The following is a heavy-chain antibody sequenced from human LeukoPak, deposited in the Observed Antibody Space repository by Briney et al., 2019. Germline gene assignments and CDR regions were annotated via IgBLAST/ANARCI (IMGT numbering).Heavy chain of an antibody. CDR2: IKEDGSER. CDR3: AKDIGSPGYSGYDSGPFDL. V-gene: IGHV3-7*03. J-gene: IGHJ3*01. CDR1: EFTFSDYW. Sequence: GGSLRLSCAASEFTFSDYWMSWVRQAPGKGLEWVANIKEDGSERNYADSVKGRFTISRDNSKNSLYLQMNSLRTEDTALYYCAKDIGSPGYSGYDSGPFDLWGQGTMVTVSS. D-gene: IGHD5-12*01.